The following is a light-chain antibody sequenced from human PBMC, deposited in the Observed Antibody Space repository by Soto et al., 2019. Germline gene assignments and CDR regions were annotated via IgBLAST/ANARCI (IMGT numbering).Light chain of an antibody. CDR1: SSDVGGYDY. CDR2: NVR. Sequence: QSVLTQPASVSGSPGQSITISCTGTSSDVGGYDYVSWYQQYAGKAPKLTNYNVRNRPSGVSNRFSGSKSGNTASLTISGLQPEDEADYFCSSYTNSGTVLFGGGTKVTVL. V-gene: IGLV2-14*01. J-gene: IGLJ2*01. CDR3: SSYTNSGTVL.